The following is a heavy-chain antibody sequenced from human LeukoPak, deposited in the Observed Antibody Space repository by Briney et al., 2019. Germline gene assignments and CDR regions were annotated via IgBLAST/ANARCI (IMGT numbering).Heavy chain of an antibody. CDR3: ARAYSYVSY. CDR1: GFTFSSYW. V-gene: IGHV3-7*01. CDR2: IKQDGSDK. J-gene: IGHJ4*02. Sequence: QPGGSLRLSCAASGFTFSSYWRTWVRQAPGKGLEWVAKIKQDGSDKYYVDSVKGRFTISRDNAKNSLYLQMNSLRAEDTAVYYCARAYSYVSYWGQRALVTVSS. D-gene: IGHD5-18*01.